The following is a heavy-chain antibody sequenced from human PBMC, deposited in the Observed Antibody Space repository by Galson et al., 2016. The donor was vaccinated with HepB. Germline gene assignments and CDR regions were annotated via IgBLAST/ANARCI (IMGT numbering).Heavy chain of an antibody. CDR2: ISSSGSTT. CDR3: ARVAITTAAGILDY. CDR1: GFTFSDYY. V-gene: IGHV3-11*01. Sequence: SLRLSCAASGFTFSDYYMSWLRQAPGKGLEWLSYISSSGSTTYYADSVKGRFTISRDKAKNSLYLQMNSLRAEDTAVYYCARVAITTAAGILDYWGQGTLVTVSS. J-gene: IGHJ4*02. D-gene: IGHD6-13*01.